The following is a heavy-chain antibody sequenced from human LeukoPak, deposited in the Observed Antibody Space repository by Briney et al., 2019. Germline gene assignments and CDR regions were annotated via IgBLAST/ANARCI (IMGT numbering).Heavy chain of an antibody. V-gene: IGHV4-34*01. Sequence: TSETLSLTCAVYGGSFSGYYWSWIRQPPGKGLEWIGEINHSGSTNYNPSLKSRVTISVDTSKNQFSLKLSSVTAADTAVYYCARSQGSMVRGVPLDYWGQGTLVTVSS. CDR2: INHSGST. J-gene: IGHJ4*02. CDR3: ARSQGSMVRGVPLDY. CDR1: GGSFSGYY. D-gene: IGHD3-10*01.